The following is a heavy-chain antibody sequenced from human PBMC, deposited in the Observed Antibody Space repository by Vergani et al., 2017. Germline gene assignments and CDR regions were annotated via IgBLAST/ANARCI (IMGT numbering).Heavy chain of an antibody. CDR1: EYSFGKYW. CDR3: TRHTTYTDS. CDR2: IYPADSDT. J-gene: IGHJ4*02. Sequence: EVELVQSGPEMRKPGESLTISCKGSEYSFGKYWIGWVRQMPGKGLEWMGIIYPADSDTRYSPSFQGQVTISADKSISTAFLQWDSLKASDTALYYCTRHTTYTDSWGQGTLVTVSS. V-gene: IGHV5-51*01. D-gene: IGHD1-1*01.